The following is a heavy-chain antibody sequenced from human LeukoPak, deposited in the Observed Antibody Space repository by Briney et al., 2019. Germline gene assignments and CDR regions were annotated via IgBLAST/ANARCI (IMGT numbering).Heavy chain of an antibody. V-gene: IGHV3-21*05. Sequence: GGSLRLSCAASGFTFSSYSMNWVRQAPGKGLEWVSYISSDSSYTNYADSVKGRFTISRDNAKDSLYLQMNSLRAEDTAVYYCARDHYGYYGSGSYRRFDYWGQGTLVTVSS. CDR3: ARDHYGYYGSGSYRRFDY. CDR2: ISSDSSYT. CDR1: GFTFSSYS. J-gene: IGHJ4*02. D-gene: IGHD3-10*01.